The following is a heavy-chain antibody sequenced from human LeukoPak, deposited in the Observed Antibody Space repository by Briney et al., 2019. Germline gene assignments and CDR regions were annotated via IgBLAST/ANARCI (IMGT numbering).Heavy chain of an antibody. V-gene: IGHV4-59*01. Sequence: GSLRLSCAASGFTFSSYEMNWVRQPPGKGLEWIGYIYYSGSTNYNPSLKSRVTISVDTSKNQFSLKLSSVTAADTAVYYCARGPGRWPYYFDYWGQGTLVTVSS. D-gene: IGHD4-23*01. J-gene: IGHJ4*02. CDR2: IYYSGST. CDR3: ARGPGRWPYYFDY. CDR1: GFTFSSYE.